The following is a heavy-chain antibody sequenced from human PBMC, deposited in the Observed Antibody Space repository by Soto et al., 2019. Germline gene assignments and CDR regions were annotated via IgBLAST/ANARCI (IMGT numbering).Heavy chain of an antibody. CDR3: ASHMGRIGWDNCLAP. Sequence: PSESLSLGCTVSGCAGSISSCLWGWVRQPRGKGLEWIGSMYYRGSTYYNPSLKSRVTISVDTSKNQFSLKLSSVTAADTAVYYCASHMGRIGWDNCLAPWGQGTLLS. J-gene: IGHJ5*02. CDR2: MYYRGST. V-gene: IGHV4-39*01. CDR1: GCAGSISSCL. D-gene: IGHD6-19*01.